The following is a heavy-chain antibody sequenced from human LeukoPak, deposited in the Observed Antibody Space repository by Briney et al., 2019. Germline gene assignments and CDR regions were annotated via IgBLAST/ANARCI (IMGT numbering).Heavy chain of an antibody. CDR2: ISSSGSTI. CDR1: GFTFSDYY. D-gene: IGHD6-6*01. Sequence: GGSLRLSCAASGFTFSDYYMSWIRQAPGKGLEWVSYISSSGSTIYYADSVKGRFTISRDNAKNSLYLQMNSLRAEDTAVYYCARVHSSSSFYFDYWGQGTLVTVSS. V-gene: IGHV3-11*04. CDR3: ARVHSSSSFYFDY. J-gene: IGHJ4*02.